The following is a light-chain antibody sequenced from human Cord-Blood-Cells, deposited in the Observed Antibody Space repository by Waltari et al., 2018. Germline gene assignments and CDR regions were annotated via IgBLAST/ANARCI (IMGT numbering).Light chain of an antibody. CDR2: AAS. CDR1: QSISSY. CDR3: QQSYSTPLT. J-gene: IGKJ4*01. Sequence: DIQMTQPPSSLSASVGDRVTITCRASQSISSYLNWYQQKPGKAPNLLIYAASSLQSGVPSRFSGSGSGTDFTLTISSLQPEDFATYYCQQSYSTPLTFGGGTKVEIK. V-gene: IGKV1-39*01.